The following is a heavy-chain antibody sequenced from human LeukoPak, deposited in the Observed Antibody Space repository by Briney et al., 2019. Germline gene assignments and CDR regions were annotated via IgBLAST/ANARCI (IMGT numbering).Heavy chain of an antibody. V-gene: IGHV1-18*01. J-gene: IGHJ3*02. Sequence: ASVKVSFKASGYTFTSYGISWVRQAPGQGLEWMGWISAYNGNTNYAQKLQGRVTITTDTSTSTAYMELRSLRSDDTAVYYCARNIYYYDSSGYYADAFDIWGQGTMVTVSS. CDR3: ARNIYYYDSSGYYADAFDI. CDR2: ISAYNGNT. CDR1: GYTFTSYG. D-gene: IGHD3-22*01.